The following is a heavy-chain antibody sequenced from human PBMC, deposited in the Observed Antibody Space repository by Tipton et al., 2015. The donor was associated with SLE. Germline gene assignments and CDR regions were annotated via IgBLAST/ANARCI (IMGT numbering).Heavy chain of an antibody. J-gene: IGHJ4*02. D-gene: IGHD6-19*01. V-gene: IGHV3-21*01. Sequence: SLRLSCAASGFTFSSYWMSWVRQAPGKGLEWVSSISSSSSYIYYADSVKGRFTISRDNAKNTLYLQMNSLRAEDTAVYYCARGSGGSGWFYYFDYWGQGTLVTVSS. CDR3: ARGSGGSGWFYYFDY. CDR1: GFTFSSYW. CDR2: ISSSSSYI.